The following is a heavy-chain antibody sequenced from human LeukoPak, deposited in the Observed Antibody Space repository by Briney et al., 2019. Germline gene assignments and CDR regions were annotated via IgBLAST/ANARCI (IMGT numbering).Heavy chain of an antibody. Sequence: SETLSLTCSVSRYSIRSDYYWGWIRQPPGKGLEWIASIYHSGYTYYNASLKSRATLSVDTSKNQFSLNLRSVTAADTAVYYCARSGRDGSGYYLRYFDYWGQGSLVIVSS. CDR2: IYHSGYT. J-gene: IGHJ4*02. CDR1: RYSIRSDYY. D-gene: IGHD3-22*01. CDR3: ARSGRDGSGYYLRYFDY. V-gene: IGHV4-38-2*02.